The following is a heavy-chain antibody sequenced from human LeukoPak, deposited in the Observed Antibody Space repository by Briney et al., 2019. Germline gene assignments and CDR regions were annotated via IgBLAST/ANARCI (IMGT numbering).Heavy chain of an antibody. CDR1: GGSISTSPYY. J-gene: IGHJ4*02. Sequence: SETLSLTCTVSGGSISTSPYYWGWIRQPPGKGLEWIGNAYYSGSTYYNPSLKSRVTISVDTSKNQFSLKLSSVTAADTAVYYCARRRGYSYGYTFDYWGQGTLVTVSS. CDR2: AYYSGST. D-gene: IGHD5-18*01. CDR3: ARRRGYSYGYTFDY. V-gene: IGHV4-39*01.